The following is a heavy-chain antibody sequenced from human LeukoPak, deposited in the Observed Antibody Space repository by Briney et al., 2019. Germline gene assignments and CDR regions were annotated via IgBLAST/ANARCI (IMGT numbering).Heavy chain of an antibody. CDR2: ISSSGDTI. V-gene: IGHV3-48*03. J-gene: IGHJ4*02. Sequence: GGSLRLSCAASEFTFSSYEMNWVRQAPGKGLEWVSYISSSGDTIYYADSVKGRFTISRDNAKNSLYLQLNSLRAEAKAVYYCARVPRSCRIPILRWGQGTLVTVSS. CDR1: EFTFSSYE. CDR3: ARVPRSCRIPILR. D-gene: IGHD3-3*01.